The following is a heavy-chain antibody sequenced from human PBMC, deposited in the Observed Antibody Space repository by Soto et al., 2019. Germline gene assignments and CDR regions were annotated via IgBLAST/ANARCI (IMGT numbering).Heavy chain of an antibody. J-gene: IGHJ4*02. CDR3: ASLVGVTKNYFDY. CDR2: INHSGST. V-gene: IGHV4-34*01. CDR1: GGSFSGYY. Sequence: SETLSLTCAVYGGSFSGYYWSWIRQPPGKGLEWIGEINHSGSTNYNPSLKSRVTISVDTSRNQFSLKLSSVTAADTAVYYCASLVGVTKNYFDYWGQGTLVTVSS. D-gene: IGHD2-8*01.